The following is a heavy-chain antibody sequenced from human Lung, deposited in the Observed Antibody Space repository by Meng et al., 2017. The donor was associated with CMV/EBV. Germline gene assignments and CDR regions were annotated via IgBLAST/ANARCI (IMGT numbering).Heavy chain of an antibody. D-gene: IGHD3-3*01. CDR1: GFTFDDYG. J-gene: IGHJ6*02. Sequence: GESLKISCAASGFTFDDYGMSWVRQAPGKGLEWVSGINWNGGSTGYADSVKGRFTISRDNAKNSLYLQMNSLRAEDTALYYCARDLLRYDFWSGYLNHYYYYGMDVWGQGTTVXVSS. CDR3: ARDLLRYDFWSGYLNHYYYYGMDV. CDR2: INWNGGST. V-gene: IGHV3-20*04.